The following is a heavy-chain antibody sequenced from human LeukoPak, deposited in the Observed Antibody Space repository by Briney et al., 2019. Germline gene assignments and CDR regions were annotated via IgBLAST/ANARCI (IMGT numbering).Heavy chain of an antibody. Sequence: GGSVRLSCAASGFTFSKYWMLWVRQAPGKGLESVSRINTDGTVTIYTDSVKGRFTVSRDNADNTVFLQMNSVRDEDTAVYYCATKQWLAPPPDSWGQGTPVTVSS. CDR2: INTDGTVT. CDR3: ATKQWLAPPPDS. J-gene: IGHJ4*02. CDR1: GFTFSKYW. D-gene: IGHD6-19*01. V-gene: IGHV3-74*01.